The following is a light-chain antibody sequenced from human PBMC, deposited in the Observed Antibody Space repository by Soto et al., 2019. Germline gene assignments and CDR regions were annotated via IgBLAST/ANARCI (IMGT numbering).Light chain of an antibody. CDR1: QTISFS. J-gene: IGKJ1*01. CDR2: DAS. V-gene: IGKV1-5*01. CDR3: QQYHGYSLT. Sequence: DSQITQTPSTRSESVVDRVTITFRASQTISFSLAWYQQKPGKAPKLLIYDASTLQSGVPSRFSGSESGTEFILTISGLQPDDFATYYCQQYHGYSLTFGQGTKVDI.